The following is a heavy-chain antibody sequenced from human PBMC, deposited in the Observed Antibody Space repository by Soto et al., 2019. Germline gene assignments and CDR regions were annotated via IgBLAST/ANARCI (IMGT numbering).Heavy chain of an antibody. D-gene: IGHD6-19*01. CDR3: ARAVSGGWLPKLDYGMDV. CDR1: GFTVSSNY. J-gene: IGHJ6*02. Sequence: GGSLRFSCAASGFTVSSNYMSWVRQAPGKGLEWVSVIYSGGSTYYADSVKGRFTISRDNSKNTLYLQMNSLRAEDTAVYYCARAVSGGWLPKLDYGMDVWGQGTTVTVSS. CDR2: IYSGGST. V-gene: IGHV3-53*01.